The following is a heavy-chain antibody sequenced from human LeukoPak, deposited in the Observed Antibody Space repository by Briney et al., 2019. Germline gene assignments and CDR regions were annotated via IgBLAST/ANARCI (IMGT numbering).Heavy chain of an antibody. Sequence: ASVKVSCTASGYTFTGYYIHWVRQAPGQGLEWMGWINPNSGGTNYAQKFQGRVTMTRDTSISTAYMELSRLRSDDTAVYYCARDYGDVDAFDIWGQGTMVTVSS. CDR3: ARDYGDVDAFDI. V-gene: IGHV1-2*02. CDR2: INPNSGGT. J-gene: IGHJ3*02. CDR1: GYTFTGYY. D-gene: IGHD4-17*01.